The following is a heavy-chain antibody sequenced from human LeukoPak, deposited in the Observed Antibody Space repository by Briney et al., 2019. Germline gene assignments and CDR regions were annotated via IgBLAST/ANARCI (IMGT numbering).Heavy chain of an antibody. CDR2: ISSSSSYI. CDR1: GFSVINNC. Sequence: PGGSLRLSCAASGFSVINNCMNWVRQAPGKGLEWVSSISSSSSYIYYADSVKGRFTISRDNAKNSLYLQMNSLRAEDTAVYYCARWPSGGDPWADYGMDVWGQGTTVTVSS. V-gene: IGHV3-21*01. D-gene: IGHD2-21*02. J-gene: IGHJ6*02. CDR3: ARWPSGGDPWADYGMDV.